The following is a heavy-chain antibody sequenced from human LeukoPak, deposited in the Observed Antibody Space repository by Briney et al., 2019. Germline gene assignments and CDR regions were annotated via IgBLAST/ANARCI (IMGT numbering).Heavy chain of an antibody. V-gene: IGHV3-23*01. CDR2: ISGSGGST. J-gene: IGHJ4*02. D-gene: IGHD3/OR15-3a*01. Sequence: WIRQPPGKGLEWVSAISGSGGSTYYADSVKGRFTISRDNSKNTLYLQMNSLRAEDTAVYYCAKFLDGNFDYWGQGTLVTVSS. CDR3: AKFLDGNFDY.